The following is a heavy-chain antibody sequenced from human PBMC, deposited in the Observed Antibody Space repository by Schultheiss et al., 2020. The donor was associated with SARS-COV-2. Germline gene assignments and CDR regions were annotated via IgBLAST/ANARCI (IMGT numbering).Heavy chain of an antibody. Sequence: SETLSLTCTVSGGSISSSSYYWGWIRQPPGKGLEWIGSIYYSGSTYYNPSLKSRVTISVDTSMNHFSLMLSSVTATDTAMYYCARARNWGGDFDYWGQGTLVTVSS. CDR3: ARARNWGGDFDY. J-gene: IGHJ4*02. D-gene: IGHD7-27*01. CDR1: GGSISSSSYY. CDR2: IYYSGST. V-gene: IGHV4-39*02.